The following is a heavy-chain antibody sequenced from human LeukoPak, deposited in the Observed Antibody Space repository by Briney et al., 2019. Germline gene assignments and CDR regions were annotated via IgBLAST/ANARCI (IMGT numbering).Heavy chain of an antibody. CDR3: ARHTRGLGATINFYGMDV. CDR1: GGSISSYY. CDR2: IYYSGTT. J-gene: IGHJ6*02. D-gene: IGHD1-26*01. Sequence: PSETLSLTCTVSGGSISSYYWSWIRQPPGKGLVGIGYIYYSGTTNYNPSLKSRVTISVDTSKNQFSLKVSSVTAADTAVYYCARHTRGLGATINFYGMDVWGQGTTVTVSS. V-gene: IGHV4-59*08.